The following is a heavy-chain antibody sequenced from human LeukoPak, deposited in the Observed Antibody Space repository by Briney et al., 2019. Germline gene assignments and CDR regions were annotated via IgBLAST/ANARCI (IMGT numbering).Heavy chain of an antibody. CDR2: IYYSGST. CDR3: ARGAPGY. J-gene: IGHJ4*02. V-gene: IGHV4-39*07. CDR1: GGSISSSSYY. Sequence: SETLSLTCTVSGGSISSSSYYWGWIRQPPGKGLEWIGSIYYSGSTYYNPSLKSRVTISVDTSKNQFSLKLSSVTAADTAVYHCARGAPGYWGQGTLVTVSS.